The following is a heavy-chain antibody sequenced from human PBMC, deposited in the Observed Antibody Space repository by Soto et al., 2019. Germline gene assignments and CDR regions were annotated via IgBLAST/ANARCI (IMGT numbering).Heavy chain of an antibody. D-gene: IGHD3-22*01. Sequence: QVQLVESGGGVVQPGRSLRLSCAASGFTFSSYGMHWVRQAPGKGLEWVAVISYDGSNKYYADSVKGRFTISRDNSKNTLYLQMNSLRAEDTAVYYCANMITMIEGTVARDAFDIWGQGTMVTVSS. CDR1: GFTFSSYG. CDR2: ISYDGSNK. J-gene: IGHJ3*02. V-gene: IGHV3-30*18. CDR3: ANMITMIEGTVARDAFDI.